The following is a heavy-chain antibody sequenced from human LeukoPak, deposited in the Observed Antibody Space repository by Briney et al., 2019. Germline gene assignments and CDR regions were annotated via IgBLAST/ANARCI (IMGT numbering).Heavy chain of an antibody. Sequence: GGSLRLSCVSIEVTLLWLWMSWVRQAPGKGLEWVANIKQDGSEKYYVDSVKGRFTISRDNAKNSLYLQMNSLRAEDQAVFYCARDGTYTDYDPDFDIWGQGTLVTVSS. CDR1: EVTLLWLW. J-gene: IGHJ4*02. D-gene: IGHD5-12*01. V-gene: IGHV3-7*04. CDR3: ARDGTYTDYDPDFDI. CDR2: IKQDGSEK.